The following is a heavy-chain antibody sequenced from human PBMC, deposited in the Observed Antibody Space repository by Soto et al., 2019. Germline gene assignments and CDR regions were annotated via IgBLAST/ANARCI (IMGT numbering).Heavy chain of an antibody. V-gene: IGHV3-23*01. CDR2: ISGSGITT. Sequence: EVQLLESGGGLVQPGGSLRLSCAASGFTFSSYAXXXXXXXXXXXXXWVSAISGSGITTYYADSMKGRFTISRDNSKXXXXXXXXXXXXXXXXXXXXXXXXXXXXXXXXDYWGQGTLVTVSS. J-gene: IGHJ4*02. CDR1: GFTFSSYA. CDR3: XXXXXXXXXXXXDY.